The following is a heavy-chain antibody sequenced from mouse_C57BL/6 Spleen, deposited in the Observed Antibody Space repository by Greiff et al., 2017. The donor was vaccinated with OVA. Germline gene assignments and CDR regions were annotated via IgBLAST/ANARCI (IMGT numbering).Heavy chain of an antibody. CDR2: INPNNGGT. V-gene: IGHV1-26*01. J-gene: IGHJ3*01. CDR1: GYTFTDYY. D-gene: IGHD2-4*01. CDR3: ARGDYDFAY. Sequence: EVQLQQSGPELVKPGASVKISCKASGYTFTDYYMNWVKQSHGQSLEWIGDINPNNGGTSYNQKFKGKATLTVDKSSSTAYMELRSLTSEDSAVYYCARGDYDFAYWGQGTLVTVSA.